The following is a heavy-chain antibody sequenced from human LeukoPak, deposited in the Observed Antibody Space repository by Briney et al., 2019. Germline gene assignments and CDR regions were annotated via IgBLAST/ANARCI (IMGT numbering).Heavy chain of an antibody. CDR1: GFPFDDYA. D-gene: IGHD3-9*01. J-gene: IGHJ4*02. CDR3: AKQFTRNLRYFDHPFFDY. CDR2: ISWDGGST. V-gene: IGHV3-43*02. Sequence: PGGSLRLSCAASGFPFDDYAMHWVRQAPGKGLEWVSLISWDGGSTYYADSVKGRFTISRDNSKNSLYLQMNSLRTEDTALYYCAKQFTRNLRYFDHPFFDYWGQGTLVTVSS.